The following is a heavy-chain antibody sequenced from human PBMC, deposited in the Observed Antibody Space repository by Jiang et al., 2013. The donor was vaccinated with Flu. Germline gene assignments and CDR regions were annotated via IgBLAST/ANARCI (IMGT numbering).Heavy chain of an antibody. CDR3: ARISRRGYCSTASCYRDAFDV. V-gene: IGHV4-59*08. CDR1: GGSISSYY. D-gene: IGHD2-2*01. J-gene: IGHJ3*01. CDR2: IYYSGTT. Sequence: GPGLVKPSETLSLTCTVSGGSISSYYWSWMRQPPGKGLEWIGFIYYSGTTSYNPSLESRITISVDTSKNQFSLKLASVTAADTAVYYCARISRRGYCSTASCYRDAFDVWGQGTVVTVSS.